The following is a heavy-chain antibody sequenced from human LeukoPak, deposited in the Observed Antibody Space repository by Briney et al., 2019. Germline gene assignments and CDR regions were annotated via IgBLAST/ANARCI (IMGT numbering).Heavy chain of an antibody. CDR1: GGSISSYY. Sequence: SETLSLTCTVSGGSISSYYWSWIRQPPGKGLEWIGYIYYSGNTNYNPSLKSRVTISVDTSKNQFSLKLSSVTAADTAVYYCARDQYARFDPWGQGTLVTVSS. V-gene: IGHV4-59*01. CDR3: ARDQYARFDP. CDR2: IYYSGNT. J-gene: IGHJ5*02.